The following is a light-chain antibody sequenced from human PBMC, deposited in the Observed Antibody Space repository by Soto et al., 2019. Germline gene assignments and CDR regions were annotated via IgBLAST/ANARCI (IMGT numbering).Light chain of an antibody. V-gene: IGLV2-8*01. CDR3: SSFTGGNNLV. Sequence: QSVLTQSPSASGSPGQSVTISCTGTSSDIGGYNSVSWYQQHPGKAPKVMIYDVTKRPSGVPDRFSGSKSGNTASLTVSALQAEDEADYYSSSFTGGNNLVFGTGTKVTV. CDR1: SSDIGGYNS. CDR2: DVT. J-gene: IGLJ1*01.